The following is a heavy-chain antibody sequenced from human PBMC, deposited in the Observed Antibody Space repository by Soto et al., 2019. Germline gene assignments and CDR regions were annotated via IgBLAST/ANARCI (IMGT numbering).Heavy chain of an antibody. J-gene: IGHJ4*02. Sequence: SETLSLTCTVSGGSISSSSYYWGWIRQPPGKGLEWIGSIYYSRSTYSNPSLKSRVTISVDTSKDQFSLSLSSVTAADTAVYYCAGPGGYCSGGSCYNTWVYWGQGTLVTVSS. D-gene: IGHD2-15*01. CDR2: IYYSRST. CDR3: AGPGGYCSGGSCYNTWVY. V-gene: IGHV4-39*01. CDR1: GGSISSSSYY.